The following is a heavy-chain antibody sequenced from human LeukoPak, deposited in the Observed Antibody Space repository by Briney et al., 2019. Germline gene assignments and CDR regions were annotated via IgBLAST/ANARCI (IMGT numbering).Heavy chain of an antibody. CDR3: ARGDYPFLGWFDP. CDR2: INHSGST. D-gene: IGHD4-11*01. CDR1: GGSFSGYY. V-gene: IGHV4-34*01. Sequence: SETLSLTCAVYGGSFSGYYWSWIRQPPGKGLEWIGEINHSGSTNYNPSLKSRVTISVGTSKNQFSLKLSSVTAADTAVYYCARGDYPFLGWFDPWGQGTLVTVSS. J-gene: IGHJ5*02.